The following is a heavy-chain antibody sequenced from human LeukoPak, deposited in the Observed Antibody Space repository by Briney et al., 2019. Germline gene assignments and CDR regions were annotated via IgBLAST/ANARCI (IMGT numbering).Heavy chain of an antibody. CDR2: IYSGGTT. V-gene: IGHV3-66*01. D-gene: IGHD6-19*01. CDR1: GFTVSSNY. Sequence: GGSLRLSCVASGFTVSSNYMSWVRQAPGKGLEWVSVIYSGGTTYYADSVKGRFTISRDNSKNTLYLQMNSLRDEDTAVYYCARVSPLLSGWPHYFDYWGQGTLVTVSS. CDR3: ARVSPLLSGWPHYFDY. J-gene: IGHJ4*02.